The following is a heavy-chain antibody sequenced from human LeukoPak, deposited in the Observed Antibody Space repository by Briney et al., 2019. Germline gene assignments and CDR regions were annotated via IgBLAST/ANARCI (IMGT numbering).Heavy chain of an antibody. CDR1: EFSVGSNY. CDR3: AKVSGDYVRSYYYYMDV. CDR2: IYSGGST. D-gene: IGHD4-17*01. V-gene: IGHV3-66*01. J-gene: IGHJ6*03. Sequence: PGGSLRLSCAASEFSVGSNYMTWVRQAPGKGLEWVSLIYSGGSTYYADSVKGRFTISRDNSKNTLYLQMNSLRAEDTAVYYCAKVSGDYVRSYYYYMDVWGKGTTVTISS.